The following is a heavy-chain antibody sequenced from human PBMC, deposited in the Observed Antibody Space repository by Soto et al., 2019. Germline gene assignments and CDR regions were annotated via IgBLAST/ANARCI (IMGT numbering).Heavy chain of an antibody. Sequence: PSGTLSLTCTVSGGSISSYYWSWIRQPPGKGLEWIGYIYNSGSTNYNPSLKSRVTISVDTSKNQFYLNLSSVNAADSALYYCEYGESRGPFDSWGQGTPVTVSS. CDR2: IYNSGST. J-gene: IGHJ4*02. CDR3: EYGESRGPFDS. D-gene: IGHD4-17*01. V-gene: IGHV4-59*01. CDR1: GGSISSYY.